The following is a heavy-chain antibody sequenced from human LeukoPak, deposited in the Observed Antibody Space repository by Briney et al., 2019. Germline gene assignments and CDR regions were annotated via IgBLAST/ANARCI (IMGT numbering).Heavy chain of an antibody. CDR1: GGSISSGGYY. Sequence: PSETLSLTCTVSGGSISSGGYYWSWIRQHPGTGLEWIGYIYYSGSTYYNPSLKSRVTISVDTSKNQFSLKLSSVTAADTAVYYCARGPAYGPLDYWGQGTLVTVSS. D-gene: IGHD2-8*01. CDR3: ARGPAYGPLDY. CDR2: IYYSGST. V-gene: IGHV4-31*03. J-gene: IGHJ4*02.